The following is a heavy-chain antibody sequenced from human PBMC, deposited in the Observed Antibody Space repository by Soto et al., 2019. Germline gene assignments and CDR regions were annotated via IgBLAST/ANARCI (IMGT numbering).Heavy chain of an antibody. CDR3: ATLVPAPIKLFPRLGWFDP. J-gene: IGHJ5*02. D-gene: IGHD2-2*02. CDR2: IIPITDTA. Sequence: GASVKVSCKASGYTFTSYGISWVRQAPGQGLEWMGGIIPITDTANYARNFQGRVTITADESTSTVYMELSSLRSEDTAVYYCATLVPAPIKLFPRLGWFDPWGQGTLVTVSS. V-gene: IGHV1-69*13. CDR1: GYTFTSYG.